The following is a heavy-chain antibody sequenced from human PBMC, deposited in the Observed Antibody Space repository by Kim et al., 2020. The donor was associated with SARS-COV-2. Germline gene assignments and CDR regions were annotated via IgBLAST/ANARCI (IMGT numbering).Heavy chain of an antibody. CDR2: IKQDGSEK. V-gene: IGHV3-7*03. J-gene: IGHJ6*02. D-gene: IGHD3-10*01. CDR3: ARERPRITMVRGVSPMDV. CDR1: GFTFSSYW. Sequence: GGSLRLSCAASGFTFSSYWMSWVRQAPGKGLEWVANIKQDGSEKYYVDSVKGRFTISRDNAKNSLYLQMNSLRAEDTAVYYCARERPRITMVRGVSPMDVWGQGTTVTVSS.